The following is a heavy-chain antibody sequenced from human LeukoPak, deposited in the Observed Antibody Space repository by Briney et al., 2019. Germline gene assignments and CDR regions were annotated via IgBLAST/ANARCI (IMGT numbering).Heavy chain of an antibody. D-gene: IGHD5-18*01. CDR3: AKSRGYSYGYEAYFDY. CDR1: GFTFSSYG. V-gene: IGHV3-30*02. CDR2: IRYDGSNK. Sequence: GGSLRLSCAASGFTFSSYGMHWVRQAPGKGLEWVAFIRYDGSNKYYADSVKGRFTISRDNSKNTLYLQMNSLRDEDTAVYYCAKSRGYSYGYEAYFDYWGQGTLVTVSS. J-gene: IGHJ4*02.